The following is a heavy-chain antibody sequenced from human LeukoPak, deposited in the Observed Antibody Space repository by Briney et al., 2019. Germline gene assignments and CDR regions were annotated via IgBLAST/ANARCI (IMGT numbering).Heavy chain of an antibody. V-gene: IGHV3-43*01. Sequence: PGGSLRLSCAASGFTFDDYTMHWVRQAPGKGLEWVSLISWDGGSTYYADSVKGRFTISRDNSKNSLYLQMNSLRTEDTALYYCAKDVFHSGYVDYWGQGTLVTVSS. CDR3: AKDVFHSGYVDY. CDR1: GFTFDDYT. CDR2: ISWDGGST. D-gene: IGHD1-26*01. J-gene: IGHJ4*02.